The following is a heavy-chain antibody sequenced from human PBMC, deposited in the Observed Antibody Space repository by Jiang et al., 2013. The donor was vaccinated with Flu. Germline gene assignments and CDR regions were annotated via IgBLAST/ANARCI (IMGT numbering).Heavy chain of an antibody. CDR3: ATDFGRYCSGGSCQLLYAFDI. J-gene: IGHJ3*02. D-gene: IGHD2-15*01. Sequence: IYAQKFQGRVTMTEDTSTDTAYMELSSLRSEDTAVYYCATDFGRYCSGGSCQLLYAFDIWGQGTMVTVSS. V-gene: IGHV1-24*01.